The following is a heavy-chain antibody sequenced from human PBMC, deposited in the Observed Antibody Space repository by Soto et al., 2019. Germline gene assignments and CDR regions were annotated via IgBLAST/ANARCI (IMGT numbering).Heavy chain of an antibody. CDR2: IKSKTDGGTT. V-gene: IGHV3-15*07. Sequence: GGSLRLSCAASGFTFSNAWMNWVRQAPGKGLEWVGRIKSKTDGGTTDYAAPVKGRFTISRDDSKNTLYLQMNSLKTEDTAVYYCTTDNIYYDFWSGLDYWGQGTLVTVSS. D-gene: IGHD3-3*01. J-gene: IGHJ4*02. CDR1: GFTFSNAW. CDR3: TTDNIYYDFWSGLDY.